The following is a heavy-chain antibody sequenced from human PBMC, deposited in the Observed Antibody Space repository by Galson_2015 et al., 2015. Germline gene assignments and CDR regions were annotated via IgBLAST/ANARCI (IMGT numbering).Heavy chain of an antibody. J-gene: IGHJ4*02. D-gene: IGHD5-18*01. CDR1: EFTFGDYA. CDR2: IRSKDYGGTT. Sequence: SLRLSCAASEFTFGDYAMTWFRQAPGKGLEWVGFIRSKDYGGTTEYAASVKGRFTISRDDSKSIAFLQMNSLKTEGTAVYYCARSRYSYGYFFDYWGQGTQVTVSS. V-gene: IGHV3-49*03. CDR3: ARSRYSYGYFFDY.